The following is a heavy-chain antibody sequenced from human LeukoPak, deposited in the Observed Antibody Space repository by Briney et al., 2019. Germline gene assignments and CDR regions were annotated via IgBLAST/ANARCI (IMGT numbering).Heavy chain of an antibody. CDR3: AKRGVVIRVILVGFHKEAYYFDS. Sequence: PGGSLRLFCAVSGITLSNYGMSWVRQAPGKGLEWVAGISGSGGSTNYADSVKGRFTISRDNAKNTLFLQMNSLRAEDTAVYFFAKRGVVIRVILVGFHKEAYYFDSWGQGALVTVSS. D-gene: IGHD3-22*01. CDR2: ISGSGGST. J-gene: IGHJ4*02. V-gene: IGHV3-23*01. CDR1: GITLSNYG.